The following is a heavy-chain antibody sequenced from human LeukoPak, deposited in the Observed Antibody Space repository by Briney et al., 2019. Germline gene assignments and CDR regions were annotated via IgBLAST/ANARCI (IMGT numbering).Heavy chain of an antibody. CDR1: GFALSTYW. CDR2: IKQDGSEK. J-gene: IGHJ4*02. D-gene: IGHD1-14*01. Sequence: VGSLRLSCAASGFALSTYWISWVGQAPGKGLEGVANIKQDGSEKYYVDCVKGRFTISRDNDKKSLYLQMHSLRGEDPAVYHCARDLWLITDYFDYWRQGTLVTVSS. V-gene: IGHV3-7*01. CDR3: ARDLWLITDYFDY.